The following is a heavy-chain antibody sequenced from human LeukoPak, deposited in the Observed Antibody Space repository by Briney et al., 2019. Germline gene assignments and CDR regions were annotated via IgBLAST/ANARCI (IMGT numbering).Heavy chain of an antibody. CDR2: IIPIFGTA. V-gene: IGHV1-69*13. D-gene: IGHD2-2*02. J-gene: IGHJ4*02. Sequence: SVKVSCKASGGIFSSYAISWVRQAPGQWLEWMGGIIPIFGTANYAQKFQGRVTITADESTSTAYMELSNLRSEDTAVYYCATCARNFYCYRFDYWGQGTLVTVSS. CDR1: GGIFSSYA. CDR3: ATCARNFYCYRFDY.